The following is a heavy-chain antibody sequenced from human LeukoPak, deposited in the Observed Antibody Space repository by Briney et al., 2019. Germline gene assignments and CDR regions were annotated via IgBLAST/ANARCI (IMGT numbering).Heavy chain of an antibody. CDR1: GGSISSYF. CDR3: ARDRSYSDAFDI. V-gene: IGHV4-4*08. CDR2: IYSSGST. J-gene: IGHJ3*02. Sequence: PSETLSLTCTVSGGSISSYFWSWIRQPPGKGLEWIGYIYSSGSTNYNPSLKSRVTISVDTSKNHFSLKLSSMTAADTAVYYCARDRSYSDAFDIWGQGTMVTVSS. D-gene: IGHD3-10*01.